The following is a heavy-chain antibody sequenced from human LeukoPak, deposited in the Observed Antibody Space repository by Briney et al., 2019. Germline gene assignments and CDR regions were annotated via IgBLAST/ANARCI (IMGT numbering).Heavy chain of an antibody. V-gene: IGHV4-39*02. CDR3: ARDSNSGWIDY. D-gene: IGHD6-19*01. CDR2: INYHGST. Sequence: SETLSLTCTVSGGSISSSPYYWGWIRPPPGKGLEWIGTINYHGSTYYNPSLKSRVMISVDTSKNQFSLKLTSVTAADTAVYYCARDSNSGWIDYWGQGTLVTVSS. CDR1: GGSISSSPYY. J-gene: IGHJ4*02.